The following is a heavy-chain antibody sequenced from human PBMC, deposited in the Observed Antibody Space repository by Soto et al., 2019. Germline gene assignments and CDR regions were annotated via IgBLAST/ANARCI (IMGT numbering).Heavy chain of an antibody. J-gene: IGHJ1*01. Sequence: EVQLVESGGGLVKPGGSLRLSCAASGFTFSNAWMSWVRQAPGKGLDWVGRSKSKTDGGTTDYAAPVKGRFTISRDDSKNTLYLQMNSLKTEDTAVYYCPSPRFSSSKHVGFQHWGQGTLVIVSS. CDR3: PSPRFSSSKHVGFQH. D-gene: IGHD6-6*01. CDR2: SKSKTDGGTT. V-gene: IGHV3-15*01. CDR1: GFTFSNAW.